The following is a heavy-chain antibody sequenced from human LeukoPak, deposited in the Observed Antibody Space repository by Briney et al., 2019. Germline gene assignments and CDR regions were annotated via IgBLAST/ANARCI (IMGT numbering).Heavy chain of an antibody. J-gene: IGHJ4*02. CDR2: IWYDGSNK. Sequence: GGSLRLSCAASGFTFSSYGMQWVRQAPGKGLEWVALIWYDGSNKYYADSVKGRFTISRDNSKNTLYLQMNSLRAEDTALYYCPKDGSDYDIDYWGQGTLVTVTS. CDR1: GFTFSSYG. D-gene: IGHD4-17*01. CDR3: PKDGSDYDIDY. V-gene: IGHV3-33*06.